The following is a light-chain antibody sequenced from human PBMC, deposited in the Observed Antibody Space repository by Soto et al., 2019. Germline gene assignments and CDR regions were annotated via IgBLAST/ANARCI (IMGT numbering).Light chain of an antibody. CDR2: GNS. CDR1: SSNIGAGYD. Sequence: QSVLTQPPSVSGAPGQRVTISCTGSSSNIGAGYDVHWYQQLPGTAPKLLIYGNSNRPSGVPDRFSGSKSGTSASLTITGLQAEDEADYYCQSYYSSLSPNYVFGTGTKLTVL. CDR3: QSYYSSLSPNYV. J-gene: IGLJ1*01. V-gene: IGLV1-40*01.